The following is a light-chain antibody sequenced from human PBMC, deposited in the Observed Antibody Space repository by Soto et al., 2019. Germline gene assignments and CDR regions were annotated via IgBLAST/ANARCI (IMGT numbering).Light chain of an antibody. CDR3: FSYADSNNFV. J-gene: IGLJ1*01. Sequence: QSVLTKPPSASGSHGQSVSISWSGGSRDVGGSKYVSWYQVKPGKAPKLIIYEVNRRPEGAPYRFSGSKSGNTASLTVSGLQAEDEGDYSRFSYADSNNFVFGSGTKVTVL. CDR1: SRDVGGSKY. CDR2: EVN. V-gene: IGLV2-8*01.